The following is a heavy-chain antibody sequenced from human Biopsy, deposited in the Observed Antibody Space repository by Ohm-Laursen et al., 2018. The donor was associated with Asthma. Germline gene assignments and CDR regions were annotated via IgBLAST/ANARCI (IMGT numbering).Heavy chain of an antibody. CDR1: SGSGGYMRRGNYY. D-gene: IGHD6-13*01. CDR2: IYYSGTT. J-gene: IGHJ6*02. V-gene: IGHV4-39*01. Sequence: SDTLSLTCSLSSGSGGYMRRGNYYWGWIRQPPGKGLEWIGSIYYSGTTYYNPSLESRVTVSADTSKNQFSLKLTSLTAADTAVYYCVRGSSSWHHGPFHYYYGLDVWGQGTTATVSS. CDR3: VRGSSSWHHGPFHYYYGLDV.